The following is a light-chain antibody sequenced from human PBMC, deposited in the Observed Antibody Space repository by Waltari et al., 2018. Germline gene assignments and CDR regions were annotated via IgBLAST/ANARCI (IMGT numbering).Light chain of an antibody. J-gene: IGKJ4*01. CDR1: QYIYIH. V-gene: IGKV1-27*01. Sequence: DIQMTQSPSSLSASVGDRVTITCRASQYIYIHLAWYQHKPGEVPKLLIYGASTLHSGVPSLFSGRRSGTDFTLTISSLQPEDFATYYCQKYNDVPQPFGGGTKVE. CDR2: GAS. CDR3: QKYNDVPQP.